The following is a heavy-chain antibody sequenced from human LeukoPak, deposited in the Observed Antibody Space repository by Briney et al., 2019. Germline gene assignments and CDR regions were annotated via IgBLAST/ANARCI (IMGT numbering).Heavy chain of an antibody. Sequence: SETLSLACTASGVSVSGGTYFLNWIRQPPGKGLEWIGYIDYNGRTNYNPSLKSRVTISVGTSKNQFPLKLSSVTAADTAVYYCARGSGWLTDHWGQGTLVTVSS. V-gene: IGHV4-61*01. J-gene: IGHJ4*02. D-gene: IGHD6-19*01. CDR2: IDYNGRT. CDR3: ARGSGWLTDH. CDR1: GVSVSGGTYF.